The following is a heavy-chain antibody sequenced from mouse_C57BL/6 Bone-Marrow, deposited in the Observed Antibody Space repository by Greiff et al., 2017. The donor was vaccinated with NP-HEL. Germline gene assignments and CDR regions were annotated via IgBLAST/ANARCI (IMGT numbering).Heavy chain of an antibody. V-gene: IGHV14-4*01. CDR1: GFNIKDDY. CDR3: TTYSNPYYFDY. Sequence: LVESGAELVRPGASVKLSCTASGFNIKDDYMHWVKQRPEQGLEWIGWIDPENGDTEYASKFQGKATITADTSSNTAYLQLSSLTSEDTAVYYCTTYSNPYYFDYWGQGTTLTVSS. CDR2: IDPENGDT. J-gene: IGHJ2*01. D-gene: IGHD2-5*01.